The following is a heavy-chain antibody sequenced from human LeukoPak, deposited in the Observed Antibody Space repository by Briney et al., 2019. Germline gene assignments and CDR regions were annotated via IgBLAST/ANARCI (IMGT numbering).Heavy chain of an antibody. CDR1: GFTFSSYG. Sequence: PGGSLRLSCAASGFTFSSYGMHWVRQAPGKGLEWLSYISSTTSYTDYADSVKGRFTISGGNAKNSLYLQMNSLRAEDTAVYYCARSSYTSGSSYFDYWGQGTQVTVSA. D-gene: IGHD3-10*01. CDR2: ISSTTSYT. J-gene: IGHJ4*02. CDR3: ARSSYTSGSSYFDY. V-gene: IGHV3-21*05.